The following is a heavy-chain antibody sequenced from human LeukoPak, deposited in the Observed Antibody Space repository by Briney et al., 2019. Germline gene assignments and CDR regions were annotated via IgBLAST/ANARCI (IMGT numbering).Heavy chain of an antibody. CDR1: GFTFSSYW. Sequence: PGGSLRLSCAASGFTFSSYWMSWVRQAPGEGLEWVANIKQDGSEKYYVDSVKGRFTISRDNVKNSLYLQMNSLRAEDTAVYYCARDEEGDWFDPWGQGTLVTVSS. D-gene: IGHD3-16*01. CDR3: ARDEEGDWFDP. V-gene: IGHV3-7*01. J-gene: IGHJ5*02. CDR2: IKQDGSEK.